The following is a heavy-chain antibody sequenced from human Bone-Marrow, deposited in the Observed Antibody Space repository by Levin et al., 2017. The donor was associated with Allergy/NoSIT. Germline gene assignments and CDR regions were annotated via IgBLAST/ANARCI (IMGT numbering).Heavy chain of an antibody. J-gene: IGHJ4*02. CDR3: ARARDSYGYLPLDY. CDR2: IFHSGSS. D-gene: IGHD5-18*01. CDR1: GGSMSPYY. V-gene: IGHV4-59*01. Sequence: TSETLSLTCSVSGGSMSPYYWSWIRQTPGRGLEWIGYIFHSGSSSYNPSLEGRVTISIDKSRTQFSLKLFSVTAADTALYFCARARDSYGYLPLDYWGQGALVIVST.